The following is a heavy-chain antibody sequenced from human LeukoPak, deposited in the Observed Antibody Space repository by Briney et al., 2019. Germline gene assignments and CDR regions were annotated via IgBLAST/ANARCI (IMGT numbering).Heavy chain of an antibody. D-gene: IGHD6-6*01. CDR3: AREGEYSSSLH. CDR1: GGSISSGDYY. J-gene: IGHJ4*02. V-gene: IGHV4-30-4*08. Sequence: SETLSLTCTVSGGSISSGDYYWSWIRQPPGKGLEWIGYIYYSGSTYYNPSLKSRVTISVDTSKNQFSLKLSSVTAADTAVYCCAREGEYSSSLHWGQGTLVTVSS. CDR2: IYYSGST.